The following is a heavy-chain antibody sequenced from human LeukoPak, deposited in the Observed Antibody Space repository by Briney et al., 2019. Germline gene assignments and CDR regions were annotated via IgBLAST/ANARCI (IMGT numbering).Heavy chain of an antibody. Sequence: SETLSLTCTVSGGSISSYYWSWIRQPPGKGLEWIGYIYYSGSTNYNPSLRSRVAISVDTSKNQFSLKLSSVTAADTAVYYCARDGSGYYGYFDLWGRGTLVTVSS. CDR3: ARDGSGYYGYFDL. CDR1: GGSISSYY. J-gene: IGHJ2*01. D-gene: IGHD3-3*01. V-gene: IGHV4-59*01. CDR2: IYYSGST.